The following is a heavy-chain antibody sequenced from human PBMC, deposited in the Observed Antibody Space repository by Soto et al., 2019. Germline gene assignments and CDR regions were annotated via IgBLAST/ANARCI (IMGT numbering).Heavy chain of an antibody. J-gene: IGHJ6*02. D-gene: IGHD4-4*01. CDR1: GFTVSSYW. CDR3: ARDNPVTTYYYYYGMDV. CDR2: IKQDGSEK. V-gene: IGHV3-7*01. Sequence: LRLSCAASGFTVSSYWMSWVRQAPGKGLEWVANIKQDGSEKYYVDSVKGRFTISRDNAKNSLYLQMNSLRAEDTAVYYCARDNPVTTYYYYYGMDVWGQGTTVTVSS.